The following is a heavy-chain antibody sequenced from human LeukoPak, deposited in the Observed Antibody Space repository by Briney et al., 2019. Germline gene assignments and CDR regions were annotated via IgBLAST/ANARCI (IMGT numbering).Heavy chain of an antibody. CDR2: INHSGST. CDR3: ARGRTLYGSGSYTDY. CDR1: GGSFSGYY. J-gene: IGHJ4*02. V-gene: IGHV4-34*01. D-gene: IGHD3-10*01. Sequence: PSETLSLTCAVYGGSFSGYYWSWIRQPPGKGLEWIGEINHSGSTNYNPSLKSRVTISVDTSKNQFSLKLSSVTAADTAVYYCARGRTLYGSGSYTDYWGQGTLVTVSS.